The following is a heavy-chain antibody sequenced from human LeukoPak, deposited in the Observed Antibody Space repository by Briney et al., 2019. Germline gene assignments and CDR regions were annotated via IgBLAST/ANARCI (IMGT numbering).Heavy chain of an antibody. CDR2: INSDGSST. V-gene: IGHV3-74*01. CDR3: ARPTYYYYYYMDV. CDR1: GFTFSSYW. J-gene: IGHJ6*03. Sequence: GGSLRLSCAASGFTFSSYWMHWVRQAPGKGLVWVSRINSDGSSTSYADSVRGRFTISRDNAKNTLYLQMNSLRAEDTAVYYCARPTYYYYYYMDVWGKGTTVTVPS.